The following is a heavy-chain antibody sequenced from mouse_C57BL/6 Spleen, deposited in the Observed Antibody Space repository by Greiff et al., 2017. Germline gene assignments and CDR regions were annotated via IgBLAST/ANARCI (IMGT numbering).Heavy chain of an antibody. CDR1: GYTFTSYG. D-gene: IGHD2-5*01. Sequence: QVQLQQSGAELARPGASVKLSCKASGYTFTSYGISWVKQRTGQGLEWIGEIYPRSGNTYYNEKFKGKAKLNADKSSSTAYMGLLSLTSEDSAVYFCARFVWESYSNYDAMDYWGQGTSVTVSS. CDR3: ARFVWESYSNYDAMDY. CDR2: IYPRSGNT. J-gene: IGHJ4*01. V-gene: IGHV1-81*01.